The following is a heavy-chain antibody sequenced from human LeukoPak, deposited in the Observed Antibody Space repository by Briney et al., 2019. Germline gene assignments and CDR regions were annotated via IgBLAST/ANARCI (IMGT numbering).Heavy chain of an antibody. Sequence: PGRSLRLSCAASGFTFDDYAMHWVRQVPGKGLEWVSSINWNSDGIVYADSVRGRFTISRDNAKSSLFLQMTSLRTEDTAFYYCAKDMLPRAWYYGMDVWGQGTTVTVSS. V-gene: IGHV3-9*01. CDR3: AKDMLPRAWYYGMDV. CDR1: GFTFDDYA. CDR2: INWNSDGI. J-gene: IGHJ6*02. D-gene: IGHD5-18*01.